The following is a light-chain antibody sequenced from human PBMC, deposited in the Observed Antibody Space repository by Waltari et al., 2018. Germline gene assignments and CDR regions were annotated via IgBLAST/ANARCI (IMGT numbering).Light chain of an antibody. Sequence: DTLMTQSPSSLSASVGDTVTITCRATQAFSTYVNWYKKTPGMAPRLLIFSASTLHRGVSSRFRGSGSGTDFTLTITDLQPDDFATYYCQQSYSAPLHFGGGTRVDI. CDR3: QQSYSAPLH. CDR2: SAS. V-gene: IGKV1-39*01. CDR1: QAFSTY. J-gene: IGKJ4*01.